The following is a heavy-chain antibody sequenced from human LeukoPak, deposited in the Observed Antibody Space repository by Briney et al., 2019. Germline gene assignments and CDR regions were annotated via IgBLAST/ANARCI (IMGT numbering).Heavy chain of an antibody. CDR1: GFTFSNAW. V-gene: IGHV3-15*01. CDR2: IKSKTDGGTT. D-gene: IGHD2-2*01. Sequence: GGSLRLSCAASGFTFSNAWMSWVRQAPGKGLEWVGRIKSKTDGGTTDYAAPVKGRFTISRDDSKNTLYLQMNSVKTEDTAVYYCTTSGEYCSSTSCYRVDYWGQGTLVTVSS. CDR3: TTSGEYCSSTSCYRVDY. J-gene: IGHJ4*02.